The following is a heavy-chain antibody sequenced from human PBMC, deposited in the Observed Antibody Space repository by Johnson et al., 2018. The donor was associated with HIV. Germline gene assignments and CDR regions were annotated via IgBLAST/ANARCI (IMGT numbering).Heavy chain of an antibody. V-gene: IGHV3-64*01. J-gene: IGHJ3*02. D-gene: IGHD2-21*02. Sequence: VQLVESGGGLVQPGGSLRLSCAASGFTFSSYAMHWVRQAPGKGLEYVSAISSNGGSTYYANSVKGRFTISRDNSKNTLYLKMGSLRAEDTAVYYCASQIVVVTADDAFDIWGQGTRVTVSS. CDR1: GFTFSSYA. CDR3: ASQIVVVTADDAFDI. CDR2: ISSNGGST.